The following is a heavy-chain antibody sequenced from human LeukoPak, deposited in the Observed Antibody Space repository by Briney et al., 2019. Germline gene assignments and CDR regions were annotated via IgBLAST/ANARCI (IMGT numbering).Heavy chain of an antibody. J-gene: IGHJ4*02. CDR3: ARGVTSGVDYFDY. V-gene: IGHV3-7*04. D-gene: IGHD2-21*01. CDR2: MKRDGSEK. CDR1: GFTFSNYW. Sequence: AGGSLRLSCAASGFTFSNYWMTWVRQAPGKGLEWVANMKRDGSEKYYVDSVKGRFTISRDNAENSLYLQMNSLRAEDTAVYYCARGVTSGVDYFDYWGQGTLVTVSS.